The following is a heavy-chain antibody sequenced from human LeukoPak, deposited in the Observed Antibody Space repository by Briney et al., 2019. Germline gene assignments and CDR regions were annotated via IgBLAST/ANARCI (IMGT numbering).Heavy chain of an antibody. CDR2: ISYDGSNK. CDR1: GFTFSSYG. V-gene: IGHV3-30*18. Sequence: GGSLRLSCAASGFTFSSYGMHWVRQAPGKGLEWVAVISYDGSNKYYADSVKGRFTISRDNSKNTLYLQMNSLRAEDTAVYYCAKSATTVVTPDYFDYWGQGTLVTVSS. J-gene: IGHJ4*02. D-gene: IGHD4-23*01. CDR3: AKSATTVVTPDYFDY.